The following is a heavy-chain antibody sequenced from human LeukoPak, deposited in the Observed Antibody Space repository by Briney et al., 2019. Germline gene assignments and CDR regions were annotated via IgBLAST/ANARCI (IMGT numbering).Heavy chain of an antibody. D-gene: IGHD2-2*01. J-gene: IGHJ4*02. CDR2: IYYTGST. V-gene: IGHV4-59*01. CDR3: ARVYQSAEYYFDY. CDR1: GGSINSYY. Sequence: SETLSLTCTVAGGSINSYYWSWIRQPPGKGLEWIGYIYYTGSTEYHPSPKSRVTISLDTSKNQFSLKLTSVTAADTAVYYCARVYQSAEYYFDYWGQGNLVSVSS.